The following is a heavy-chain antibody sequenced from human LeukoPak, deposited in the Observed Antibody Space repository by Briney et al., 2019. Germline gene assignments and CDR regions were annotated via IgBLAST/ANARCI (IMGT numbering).Heavy chain of an antibody. CDR2: ISSSSSYI. D-gene: IGHD4-11*01. CDR3: ARWAMTTQAGFDY. Sequence: GGSLRLSCAASGFTFSSYSMNWVRQAPGKGLEWVSSISSSSSYIYYADSVKGRFTISRDNAKNSLYLQMNSLRAEDTAVYYCARWAMTTQAGFDYWGQGTLVTVSS. CDR1: GFTFSSYS. J-gene: IGHJ4*02. V-gene: IGHV3-21*01.